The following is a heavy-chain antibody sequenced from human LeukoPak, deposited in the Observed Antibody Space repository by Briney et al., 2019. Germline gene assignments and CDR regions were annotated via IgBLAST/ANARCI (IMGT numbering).Heavy chain of an antibody. J-gene: IGHJ4*02. Sequence: GGSLRLSCAASGFTFSSYAMSWVRQAPGKGLKWVSTINDNGAGTYYADSVKGRFTISRDNSKNTLYLQMNSLRAEDTAVYYCAKTFSSTWIQLWLPPAGLDYWGQGTLVTVSS. CDR1: GFTFSSYA. CDR2: INDNGAGT. D-gene: IGHD5-18*01. CDR3: AKTFSSTWIQLWLPPAGLDY. V-gene: IGHV3-23*01.